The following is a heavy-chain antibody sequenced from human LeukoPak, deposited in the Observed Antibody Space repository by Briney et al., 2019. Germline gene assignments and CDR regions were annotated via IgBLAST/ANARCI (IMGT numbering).Heavy chain of an antibody. J-gene: IGHJ6*02. CDR2: IWYDGSNK. Sequence: PGGSLRLSCAASGFTFSSYGMHWVRQAPGKGLEWVAVIWYDGSNKYYADSVKGRFTISRDNSKNTLYLQMNSLRAEDTAVYYCARGRYYDFWSGFGPSYGMDVWGQGTRSPSP. D-gene: IGHD3-3*01. CDR3: ARGRYYDFWSGFGPSYGMDV. CDR1: GFTFSSYG. V-gene: IGHV3-33*01.